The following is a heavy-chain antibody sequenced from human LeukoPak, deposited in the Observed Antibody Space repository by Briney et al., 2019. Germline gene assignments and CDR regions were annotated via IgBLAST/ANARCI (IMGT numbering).Heavy chain of an antibody. J-gene: IGHJ4*02. CDR2: ICSSGNT. Sequence: SETLSLTCTVSGGSISNYYWTWIRQPPGKGLEWIGYICSSGNTNYNPSLNSRVTISLDTSKNQFSLMLRSLTAADTAVYYCARRYTASPGERFDYWGQGTLVTVSS. CDR3: ARRYTASPGERFDY. CDR1: GGSISNYY. D-gene: IGHD2-2*02. V-gene: IGHV4-59*08.